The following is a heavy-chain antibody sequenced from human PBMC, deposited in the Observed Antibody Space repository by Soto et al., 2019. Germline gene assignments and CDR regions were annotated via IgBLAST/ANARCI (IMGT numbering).Heavy chain of an antibody. CDR3: ARDWGGLGY. Sequence: GGSLRLSFAASGFTFSNYWMTWVRQAPGKGLEWVSNIIKDGSEKSYVDSVKGRFTISRDNARNSLYLEMNSLRVEDKEVYYCARDWGGLGYWGQGTLVPVYS. V-gene: IGHV3-7*01. CDR1: GFTFSNYW. J-gene: IGHJ4*02. CDR2: IIKDGSEK. D-gene: IGHD3-10*01.